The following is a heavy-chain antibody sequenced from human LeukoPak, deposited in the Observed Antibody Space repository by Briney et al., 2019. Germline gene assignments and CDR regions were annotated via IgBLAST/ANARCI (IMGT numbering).Heavy chain of an antibody. CDR2: IHSGGTT. V-gene: IGHV3-53*01. J-gene: IGHJ6*03. Sequence: GGSLRLSCAASGFTFSSNSMSCVRQAPGKGLEWVSVIHSGGTTYYADSVKGRFTISRDNSKNTLYLQMNRLRAEDTAVYYCARDWGYHDYMDVWGQGTMVTVSS. CDR3: ARDWGYHDYMDV. CDR1: GFTFSSNS. D-gene: IGHD3-16*01.